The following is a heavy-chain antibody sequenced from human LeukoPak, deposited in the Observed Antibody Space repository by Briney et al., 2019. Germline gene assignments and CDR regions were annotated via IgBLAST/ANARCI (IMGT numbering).Heavy chain of an antibody. J-gene: IGHJ4*02. Sequence: GGSLRLSCAASGFTFSSYSMNWVRQAPGKGLEWVSSISNSSSYIYYADSVKGRFTISRDNAKNSLYLQMNSLRAEDTAVYYCARVGYCSSTSCYWYFDYWGQGTLVTVSS. V-gene: IGHV3-21*01. CDR2: ISNSSSYI. CDR3: ARVGYCSSTSCYWYFDY. CDR1: GFTFSSYS. D-gene: IGHD2-2*01.